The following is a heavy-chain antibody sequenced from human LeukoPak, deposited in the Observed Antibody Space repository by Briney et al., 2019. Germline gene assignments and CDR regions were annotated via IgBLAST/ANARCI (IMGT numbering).Heavy chain of an antibody. D-gene: IGHD4-11*01. CDR2: ISRSGVNI. CDR1: GFTFSNYD. CDR3: ATVYGNYGPY. Sequence: PGGSLRLSCAAGGFTFSNYDMNWVRQAPGKGLEWVSYISRSGVNIYAESVKGRFTISRDNTKNSLYLQMNSLRAEDTAVYYCATVYGNYGPYWGQGTLVTVSS. J-gene: IGHJ4*02. V-gene: IGHV3-48*03.